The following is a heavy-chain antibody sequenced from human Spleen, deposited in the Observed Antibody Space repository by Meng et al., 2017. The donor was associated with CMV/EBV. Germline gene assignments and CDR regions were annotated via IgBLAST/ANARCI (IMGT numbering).Heavy chain of an antibody. Sequence: CAASGFAFDPCSRHRDGQSEGKGLECVSSISSSRDYIYKADEVKSRLPIRRKNARNSMYLQMSSLRGEDGAGYYCAEDPGVGGGWGQGTLVTVSS. CDR1: GFAFDPCS. CDR3: AEDPGVGGG. D-gene: IGHD3-16*01. V-gene: IGHV3-21*06. J-gene: IGHJ4*02. CDR2: ISSSRDYI.